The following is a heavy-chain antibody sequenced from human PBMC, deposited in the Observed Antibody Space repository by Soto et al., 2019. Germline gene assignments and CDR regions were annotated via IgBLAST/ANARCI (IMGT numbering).Heavy chain of an antibody. V-gene: IGHV3-13*01. CDR2: IGTAGDT. CDR3: AKALEDRGNYYGMDV. J-gene: IGHJ6*02. CDR1: GFTFSGFD. D-gene: IGHD3-10*01. Sequence: PGGSLRLSCEASGFTFSGFDMHWVRQPTGKGLEWVSSIGTAGDTYYAVSVKGRFTISRDNSKNTLYLQMNSLRAEDTAVYYCAKALEDRGNYYGMDVWGQGTTVTVSS.